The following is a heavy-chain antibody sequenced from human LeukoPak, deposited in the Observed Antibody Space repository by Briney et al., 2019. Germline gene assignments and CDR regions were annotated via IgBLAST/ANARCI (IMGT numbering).Heavy chain of an antibody. CDR3: ARMPIRDSSSWSPFDY. CDR2: IIPILGIA. CDR1: GGTFSSYA. J-gene: IGHJ4*02. D-gene: IGHD6-13*01. V-gene: IGHV1-69*04. Sequence: SVKVSCKASGGTFSSYAISWVRQAPGQGLVWMGRIIPILGIANYAQKFQGSVTITADKSTSTAYMELSSLRSEDTAVYYCARMPIRDSSSWSPFDYWGQGTLVTVSS.